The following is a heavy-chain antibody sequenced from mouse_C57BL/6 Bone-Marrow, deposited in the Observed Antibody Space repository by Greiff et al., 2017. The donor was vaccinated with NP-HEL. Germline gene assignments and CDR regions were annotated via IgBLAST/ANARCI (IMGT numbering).Heavy chain of an antibody. CDR3: ARNYYGSSYYAMDY. J-gene: IGHJ4*01. V-gene: IGHV1-64*01. Sequence: QQPGAELVKPGASVKLSCKASGYTFTSYWMHWVKQRPGQGLEWIGMIHPNSGSTNYNEKFKSKATLTVDKSSSTAYMQLSSLTSEDSAVYYCARNYYGSSYYAMDYWGQGTSVTVSS. CDR1: GYTFTSYW. CDR2: IHPNSGST. D-gene: IGHD1-1*01.